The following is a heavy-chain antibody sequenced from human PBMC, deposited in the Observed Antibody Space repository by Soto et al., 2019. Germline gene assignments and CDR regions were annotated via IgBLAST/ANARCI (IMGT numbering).Heavy chain of an antibody. CDR1: GFSLTTRGVG. CDR3: AHIPNYYQYDWFDP. J-gene: IGHJ5*02. CDR2: IYWDDDK. V-gene: IGHV2-5*02. Sequence: QITLKESGPTLVKPTQTLTLTCTFSGFSLTTRGVGVGWIRQPPGKALECLALIYWDDDKRYSPSLQSRHSITKDTSKNQVVLTMTNVDPVDTAPYYCAHIPNYYQYDWFDPWGQGTLVSVSS. D-gene: IGHD3-16*01.